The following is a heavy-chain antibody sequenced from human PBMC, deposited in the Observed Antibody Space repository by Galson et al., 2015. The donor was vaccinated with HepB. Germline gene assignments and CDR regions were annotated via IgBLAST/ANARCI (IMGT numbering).Heavy chain of an antibody. CDR2: ISPNSGGS. CDR3: ARDPGDRRGYWYFDF. D-gene: IGHD5-24*01. V-gene: IGHV1-2*02. Sequence: SVKVSCKASGYTFTGNFIHWVRQAPGQGLEWMGWISPNSGGSMFAQKFQGRVTMTRDTSISAVYMELSGLRSDDTAVYYCARDPGDRRGYWYFDFWGRGTLVTGSS. CDR1: GYTFTGNF. J-gene: IGHJ2*01.